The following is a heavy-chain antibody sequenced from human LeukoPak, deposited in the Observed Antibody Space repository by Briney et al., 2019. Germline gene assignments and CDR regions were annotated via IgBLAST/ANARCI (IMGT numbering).Heavy chain of an antibody. D-gene: IGHD3-3*01. CDR3: ARITYYDFWSGYYTLNDAFDI. V-gene: IGHV4-39*01. CDR2: IYYSGST. CDR1: GGSISSSSYY. J-gene: IGHJ3*02. Sequence: SETLSLTCTVSGGSISSSSYYWGWIRQPPGKGLEWIGRIYYSGSTYYNPSLKSRVTISVDTSKNQFSLKLSSVTAADTAVYYCARITYYDFWSGYYTLNDAFDIWGQGTMVTVSS.